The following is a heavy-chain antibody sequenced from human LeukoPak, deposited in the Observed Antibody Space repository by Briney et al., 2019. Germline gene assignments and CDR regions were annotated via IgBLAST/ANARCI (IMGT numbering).Heavy chain of an antibody. CDR2: IYYSGST. V-gene: IGHV4-59*08. CDR1: GGSISSYY. J-gene: IGHJ6*02. CDR3: ARETDQYYYDSGGSYFYGMVV. D-gene: IGHD3-22*01. Sequence: SEALSLTCTVSGGSISSYYWSWIRQPPRKGLEWIGYIYYSGSTNYNPSPKSRVTISVDTSKNQFSLKLSSVTAADTAVYYCARETDQYYYDSGGSYFYGMVVWGQGTTLTVSS.